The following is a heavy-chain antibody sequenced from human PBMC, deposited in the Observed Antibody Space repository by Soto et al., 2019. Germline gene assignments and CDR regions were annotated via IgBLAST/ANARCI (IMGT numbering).Heavy chain of an antibody. CDR2: INGDGTDT. D-gene: IGHD3-16*01. CDR1: GFPFSMYW. CDR3: AREVGRGSGSYYLDY. J-gene: IGHJ4*02. Sequence: EVQLVESGGGLVQPGGSLRLSCAASGFPFSMYWMHWVRQAPGKGLLWVSRINGDGTDTTYADSVKGRFTISRDNAKNTVYLQMNGLRAEDTAVYYCAREVGRGSGSYYLDYWGQETLVTVSS. V-gene: IGHV3-74*03.